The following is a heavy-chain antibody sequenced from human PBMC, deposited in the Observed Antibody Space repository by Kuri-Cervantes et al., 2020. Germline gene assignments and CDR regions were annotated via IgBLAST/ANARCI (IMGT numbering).Heavy chain of an antibody. CDR3: ANDRGGSA. CDR1: GFTFSSYG. Sequence: GGSLRLSCAASGFTFSSYGMHWVRQAPGKGLEWVANIKQDGSEKYYVDSVKGRFTISRDNSKSTLYLQMNSLRAEDTAVYYCANDRGGSAWGQGTLVTVSS. V-gene: IGHV3-30*02. CDR2: IKQDGSEK. J-gene: IGHJ5*02. D-gene: IGHD3-10*01.